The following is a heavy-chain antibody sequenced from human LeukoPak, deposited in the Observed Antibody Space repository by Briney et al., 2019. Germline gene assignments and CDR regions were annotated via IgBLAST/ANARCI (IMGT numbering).Heavy chain of an antibody. V-gene: IGHV4-39*01. Sequence: PSETLSLTCTVSGGSISCSSYYWGWIRQPPGKGLEWIGSIYYSGSTYYNPSLKSRVTISVDTSKNQFSLKLSSVTAADTAVYYCARGDRVAAAGVFDFWGQGTLVTVSS. CDR3: ARGDRVAAAGVFDF. J-gene: IGHJ4*02. CDR1: GGSISCSSYY. CDR2: IYYSGST. D-gene: IGHD6-13*01.